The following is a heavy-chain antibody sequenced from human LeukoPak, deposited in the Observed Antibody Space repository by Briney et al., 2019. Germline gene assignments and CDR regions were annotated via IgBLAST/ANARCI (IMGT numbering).Heavy chain of an antibody. CDR1: GGTFSSYA. CDR2: IIPIFGTA. D-gene: IGHD3-9*01. CDR3: ATRRLRYTRDYYYYMDV. J-gene: IGHJ6*03. V-gene: IGHV1-69*05. Sequence: SVKVSCKASGGTFSSYAISWVRQAPGQGLEWMGGIIPIFGTANYAQKFQGRVTITTDESTSTAYMELSSLRSEDTAVYYCATRRLRYTRDYYYYMDVWGKGTTVTVSS.